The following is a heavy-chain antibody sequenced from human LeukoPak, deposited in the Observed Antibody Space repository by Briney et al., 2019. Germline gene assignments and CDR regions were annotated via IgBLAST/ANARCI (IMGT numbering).Heavy chain of an antibody. D-gene: IGHD6-19*01. CDR1: GYTFTSYY. J-gene: IGHJ6*03. CDR3: ARWGGGSGWYQAPSTQDYYYYYYMDV. V-gene: IGHV1-46*01. Sequence: WASVKVSCKASGYTFTSYYMHWVRQAPGQGLEWMGIINPSGGSTSYAQKFQGRVTMTRDMSTSTVYMELSSLRSEDTAVYYCARWGGGSGWYQAPSTQDYYYYYYMDVWGKGTTVTVSS. CDR2: INPSGGST.